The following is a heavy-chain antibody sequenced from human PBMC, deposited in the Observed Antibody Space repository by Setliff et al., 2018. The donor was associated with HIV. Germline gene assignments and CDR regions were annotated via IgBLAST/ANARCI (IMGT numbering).Heavy chain of an antibody. J-gene: IGHJ4*02. CDR1: GFRFGDTA. Sequence: GGSLRLSCAASGFRFGDTAMGWVRQAPGKGLEWIGFIRSKIFGGTPEYGASVKDRFTFSRDDSKSIAYLQVSSLKTEDTAIYYCTTNFYNFWSGYYDYFDFWGQGALGTVSS. CDR2: IRSKIFGGTP. V-gene: IGHV3-49*04. CDR3: TTNFYNFWSGYYDYFDF. D-gene: IGHD3-3*01.